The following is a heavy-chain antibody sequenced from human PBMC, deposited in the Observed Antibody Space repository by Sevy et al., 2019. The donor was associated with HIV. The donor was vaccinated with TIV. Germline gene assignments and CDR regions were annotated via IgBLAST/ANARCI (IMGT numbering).Heavy chain of an antibody. CDR1: GGSISSYY. J-gene: IGHJ6*02. CDR3: ARERIVATTAYYYYGMDV. D-gene: IGHD5-12*01. CDR2: IYYSGST. V-gene: IGHV4-59*01. Sequence: SETLSLTCTVSGGSISSYYWSWIRQPPGKGLEWIGYIYYSGSTNYNPSLKSRVTISVDTSKNQFSLKLSSVTAADTAVYYCARERIVATTAYYYYGMDVWGPGTTVTVSS.